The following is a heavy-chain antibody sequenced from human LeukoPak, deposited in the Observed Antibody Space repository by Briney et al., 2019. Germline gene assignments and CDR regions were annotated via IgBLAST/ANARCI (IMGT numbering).Heavy chain of an antibody. CDR2: IYYSGST. CDR3: ARTYYYDSSGYWAPFDY. D-gene: IGHD3-22*01. J-gene: IGHJ4*02. CDR1: GGSISSFY. Sequence: SETLSLTCTVSGGSISSFYWSWIRQPPGKGLEWIGYIYYSGSTNYNPSLKSRVTISVDTSKNQFSLKLSSVTAADTAVYYCARTYYYDSSGYWAPFDYWGQGTLVTVSS. V-gene: IGHV4-59*08.